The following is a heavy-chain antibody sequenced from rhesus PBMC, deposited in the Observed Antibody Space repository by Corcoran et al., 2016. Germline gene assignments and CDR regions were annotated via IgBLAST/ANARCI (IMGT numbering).Heavy chain of an antibody. CDR1: GGSFSSYW. CDR3: ARYGIAAALDDAFDF. V-gene: IGHV4-80*01. J-gene: IGHJ3*01. CDR2: INGNSGST. D-gene: IGHD6-25*01. Sequence: QVQLQESGPGLVKPSETLSLTCAVSGGSFSSYWWSWIRQPPEKGLEWIGEINGNSGSTNYNPSLKSRVTISKDAAKNQFSLMLSSVTAADTAVYYCARYGIAAALDDAFDFWGQGLRVTVSS.